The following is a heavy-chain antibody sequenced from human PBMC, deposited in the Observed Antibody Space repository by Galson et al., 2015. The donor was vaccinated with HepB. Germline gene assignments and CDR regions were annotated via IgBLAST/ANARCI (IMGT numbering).Heavy chain of an antibody. V-gene: IGHV3-30-3*01. J-gene: IGHJ3*02. CDR1: GFTFSSYA. CDR2: ISYDGSNK. CDR3: ARDPSYYDFWSGYYTEPNAAFDI. D-gene: IGHD3-3*01. Sequence: SLRLSCAASGFTFSSYAMHWVRQAPGKGLEWVAVISYDGSNKYYADSVKGRFTISRDNSKNTLYLQMNSLRAEDTAVYYCARDPSYYDFWSGYYTEPNAAFDIWGQGTMVTVSS.